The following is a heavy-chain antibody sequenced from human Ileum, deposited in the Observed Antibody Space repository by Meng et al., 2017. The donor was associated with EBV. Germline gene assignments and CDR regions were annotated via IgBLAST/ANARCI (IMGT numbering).Heavy chain of an antibody. Sequence: QVQRQESGPGLVKPSQPLSLTCTVSGGSISSGGYYWSWIRQHPGKGLEWIGYIHSSGSTYYNPSLRSRLTISEDTSKNQFSLKLSSVTAADTAVYYCARASYGSGSPLGESWFDPWGQGTLVTVSS. V-gene: IGHV4-31*03. D-gene: IGHD3-10*01. CDR1: GGSISSGGYY. CDR3: ARASYGSGSPLGESWFDP. CDR2: IHSSGST. J-gene: IGHJ5*02.